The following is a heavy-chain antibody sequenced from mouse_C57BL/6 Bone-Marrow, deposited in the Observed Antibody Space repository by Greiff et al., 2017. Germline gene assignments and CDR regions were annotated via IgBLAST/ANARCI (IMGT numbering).Heavy chain of an antibody. V-gene: IGHV1-72*01. CDR1: GYTFTSYW. CDR2: FDPNSGGT. J-gene: IGHJ2*01. CDR3: ARDNTYGNKFDY. Sequence: QVQLQQPGAELVKPGASVKLSCKASGYTFTSYWMHWVKQRPGRGLEWIGRFDPNSGGTKYNEKFKSKATLTVDKPSSTAYMQLSSLTSEYSAVYYCARDNTYGNKFDYWGQGTTLTVSS. D-gene: IGHD5-1-1*01.